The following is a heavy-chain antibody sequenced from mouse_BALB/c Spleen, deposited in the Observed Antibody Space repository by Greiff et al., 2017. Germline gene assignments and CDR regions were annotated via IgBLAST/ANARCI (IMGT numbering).Heavy chain of an antibody. J-gene: IGHJ2*01. CDR1: GFNIKDYY. D-gene: IGHD2-3*01. Sequence: VQLKQSGAELVRSGASVKLSCTASGFNIKDYYMHWVKQRPEQGLEWIGWIDPENGDTEYAPKFQGKATMIADTSSNTAYLQLSSLTSEDTAVYYCNCGYYGGYWGQGTTLTVSS. V-gene: IGHV14-4*02. CDR2: IDPENGDT. CDR3: NCGYYGGY.